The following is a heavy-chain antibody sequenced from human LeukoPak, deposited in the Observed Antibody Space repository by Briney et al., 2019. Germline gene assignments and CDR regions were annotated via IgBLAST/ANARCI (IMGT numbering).Heavy chain of an antibody. CDR3: ARSLGPGLDY. Sequence: SQTLSLTCAISGDSVSSNSAAWNWTRQSPSRGLEWLGRTYYKSKWYNEYAVSVKSRITINPHTSKNHFSLQLNSVTPEDTAVYYCARSLGPGLDYWGQGTLVTVSS. V-gene: IGHV6-1*01. D-gene: IGHD1-1*01. CDR2: TYYKSKWYN. CDR1: GDSVSSNSAA. J-gene: IGHJ4*02.